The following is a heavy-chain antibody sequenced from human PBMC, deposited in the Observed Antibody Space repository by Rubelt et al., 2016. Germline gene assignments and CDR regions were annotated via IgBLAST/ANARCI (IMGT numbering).Heavy chain of an antibody. V-gene: IGHV4-59*08. Sequence: QVQLQESGPGLVKPSETLSLTCTVSGGSISTYYWSWIRQPPGKGLEWIGYIYYSGSTNYNPSLKSRVTISVDTSKNQFSLKLSSVHAAGTAVYFCARHYSGNYPPTDWGQGTLVTVSS. CDR3: ARHYSGNYPPTD. CDR2: IYYSGST. CDR1: GGSISTYY. J-gene: IGHJ4*02. D-gene: IGHD1-26*01.